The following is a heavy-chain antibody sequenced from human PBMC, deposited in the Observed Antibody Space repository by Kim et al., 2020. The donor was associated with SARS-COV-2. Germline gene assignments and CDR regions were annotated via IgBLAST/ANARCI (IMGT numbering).Heavy chain of an antibody. CDR3: AGAGGPGAAALGVVDP. D-gene: IGHD2-2*01. Sequence: GGSLRLSCAASGFTFSDYYMSWIRQAPGKGLEWVSYISSSSSYTNYADSVKGRFTISRDNAKNSLYLQMNSLRAEDTAVYYCAGAGGPGAAALGVVDPWGQGTLVTVSS. J-gene: IGHJ5*02. CDR1: GFTFSDYY. CDR2: ISSSSSYT. V-gene: IGHV3-11*05.